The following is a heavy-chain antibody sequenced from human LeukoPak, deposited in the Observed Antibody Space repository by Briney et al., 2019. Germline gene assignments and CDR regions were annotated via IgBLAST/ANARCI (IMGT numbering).Heavy chain of an antibody. V-gene: IGHV3-33*01. J-gene: IGHJ4*02. D-gene: IGHD3-16*02. CDR3: AREDVYGSYQDY. CDR2: IGYDGGNK. CDR1: GFTFSSYG. Sequence: GGSLRLSCAASGFTFSSYGMHWVRQAPGKGLEWVAVIGYDGGNKYYADSVKGRFTISRDNSKNTLYLQMNSLRAEDTAVYYCAREDVYGSYQDYWGQGTLVTVSS.